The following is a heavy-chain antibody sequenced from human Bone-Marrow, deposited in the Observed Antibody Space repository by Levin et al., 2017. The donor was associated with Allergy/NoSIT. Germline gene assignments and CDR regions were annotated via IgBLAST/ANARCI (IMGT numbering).Heavy chain of an antibody. CDR2: IIPILGIA. V-gene: IGHV1-69*02. D-gene: IGHD6-19*01. CDR1: GGTFSSYT. J-gene: IGHJ4*02. Sequence: SVKVSCKASGGTFSSYTISWVRQAPGQGLEWMGRIIPILGIANYAQKFQGRVTITADKSTSTAYMELSSLRSEDTAVYYCAVAVAGTTRAYDYWGQGTLVTVSS. CDR3: AVAVAGTTRAYDY.